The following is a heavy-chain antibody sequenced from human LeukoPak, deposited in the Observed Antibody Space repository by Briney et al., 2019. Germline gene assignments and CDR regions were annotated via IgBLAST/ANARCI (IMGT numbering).Heavy chain of an antibody. V-gene: IGHV3-20*04. CDR1: RFTFDDYG. D-gene: IGHD2-2*01. CDR3: AREQRYCGSTSCYSFFDY. CDR2: INWNGDST. J-gene: IGHJ4*02. Sequence: GGPLRLSCAASRFTFDDYGMSWDRQAPGKGLGWGSGINWNGDSTGYGDSVKGRFTISRDNARNSLYLQMNSLRAEDTAFYYCAREQRYCGSTSCYSFFDYWGQGTLVTVSS.